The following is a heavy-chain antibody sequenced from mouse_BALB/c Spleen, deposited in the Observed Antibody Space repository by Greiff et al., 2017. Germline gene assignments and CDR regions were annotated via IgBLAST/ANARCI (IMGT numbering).Heavy chain of an antibody. CDR3: ARDMGGLLRAWFAY. V-gene: IGHV7-3*02. D-gene: IGHD2-3*01. CDR2: IRNKANGYTT. CDR1: GFTFTDYY. J-gene: IGHJ3*01. Sequence: EVKLVESGGGLVQPGGSLRLSCATSGFTFTDYYMSWVRQPPGKALEWLGFIRNKANGYTTEYSASVKGRFTISRDNSQSILYLQMNTLRAEDSATDYCARDMGGLLRAWFAYWGQGTLVTVSA.